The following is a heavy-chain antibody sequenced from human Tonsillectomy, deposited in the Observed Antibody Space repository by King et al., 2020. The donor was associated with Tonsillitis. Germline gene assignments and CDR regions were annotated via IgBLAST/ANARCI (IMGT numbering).Heavy chain of an antibody. CDR2: ISPNSGGT. D-gene: IGHD6-13*01. CDR1: GYTFTAYY. V-gene: IGHV1-2*02. Sequence: LVQSGAEVKNPGASVKISCKASGYTFTAYYMHWVRPAPGQGLEWMGWISPNSGGTNYAQKFQGRVTMTRDTSISTAYMELSRLRSDDTAVYYCARAYQYTSSWPFDYWGQGTLVTVSS. CDR3: ARAYQYTSSWPFDY. J-gene: IGHJ4*02.